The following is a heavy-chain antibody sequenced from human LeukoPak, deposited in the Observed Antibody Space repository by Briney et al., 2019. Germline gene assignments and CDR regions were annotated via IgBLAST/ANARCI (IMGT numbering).Heavy chain of an antibody. CDR1: GGSITGYY. V-gene: IGHV4-59*01. Sequence: SETLSLTCTVSGGSITGYYWSWIRQPPGKGLEWIGYIYYSGTTNYNPSLNSRVTISLDTSKNHFSLKLSSVTAADTAMYYCARDTSPGITGTYWGQGTLVTVSS. D-gene: IGHD1-20*01. CDR3: ARDTSPGITGTY. J-gene: IGHJ4*02. CDR2: IYYSGTT.